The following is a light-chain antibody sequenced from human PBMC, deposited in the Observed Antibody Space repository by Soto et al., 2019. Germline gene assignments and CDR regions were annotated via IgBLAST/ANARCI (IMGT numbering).Light chain of an antibody. Sequence: EIVMTQSPATLSVSPGERATLSCRALQSFSSNLAWYQQNPGQAPRPLIYGASTRATGIPATFSGSGSGTEFTLTISSLQSEDFAVYYCQQYNNWPFTFGPGTKVDIK. J-gene: IGKJ3*01. CDR3: QQYNNWPFT. V-gene: IGKV3-15*01. CDR1: QSFSSN. CDR2: GAS.